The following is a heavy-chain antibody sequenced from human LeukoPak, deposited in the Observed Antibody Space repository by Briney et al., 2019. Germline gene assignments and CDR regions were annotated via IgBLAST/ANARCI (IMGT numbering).Heavy chain of an antibody. CDR1: GGSISSYY. CDR2: IYSSGST. Sequence: PSETLSLTCTVSGGSISSYYWSWIRQPPGKGLEWIGYIYSSGSTNYNPSLKSRVTISVDTSKNQFSLKLSSVTAADTAVYYCARVSYSSGWYDDYFDYWGQGTLVTVSS. D-gene: IGHD6-19*01. CDR3: ARVSYSSGWYDDYFDY. V-gene: IGHV4-59*01. J-gene: IGHJ4*02.